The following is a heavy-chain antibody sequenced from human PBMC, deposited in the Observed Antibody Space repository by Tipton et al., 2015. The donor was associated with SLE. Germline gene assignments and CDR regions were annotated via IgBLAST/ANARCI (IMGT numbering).Heavy chain of an antibody. Sequence: TLSLTCVASGGSISDYNWSWIRQPPGKGLEWIGYIYNSGNTNYNPSLKSRVTISADTSKNQFSLKVTSVTAADTAVYYCARCLTINGYFDLWGQGTMVTVSP. CDR2: IYNSGNT. CDR1: GGSISDYN. CDR3: ARCLTINGYFDL. D-gene: IGHD3-9*01. V-gene: IGHV4-59*01. J-gene: IGHJ3*01.